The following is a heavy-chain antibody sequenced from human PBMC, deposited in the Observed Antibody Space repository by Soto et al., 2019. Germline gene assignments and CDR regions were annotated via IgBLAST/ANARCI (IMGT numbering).Heavy chain of an antibody. V-gene: IGHV1-69*12. J-gene: IGHJ4*02. Sequence: QVQLVQSGAEVKKPGSSVKVSCKASGGTFSSYAISWLRQAPGQGLEWMGGIIPIFGTANYAQKFQGRVTITADESTSTAYMELSSLRYEDKAVYYCASWSSGSASFDYWGQGTLVTVSS. CDR2: IIPIFGTA. D-gene: IGHD3-22*01. CDR3: ASWSSGSASFDY. CDR1: GGTFSSYA.